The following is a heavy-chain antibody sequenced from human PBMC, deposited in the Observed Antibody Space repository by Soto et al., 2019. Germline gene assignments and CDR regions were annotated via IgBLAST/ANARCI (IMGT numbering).Heavy chain of an antibody. CDR2: ISSDGETK. CDR3: AKEVAVAGDLDY. J-gene: IGHJ4*01. Sequence: GSLRLSCVASGFTFSSFGIHWVRQAPGKGLEWVGVISSDGETKYYADSVKGRFTISRDNSKNTLYLQMDSPRPKDTAVYYCAKEVAVAGDLDYWGHGTLVTVSS. V-gene: IGHV3-30*18. D-gene: IGHD6-19*01. CDR1: GFTFSSFG.